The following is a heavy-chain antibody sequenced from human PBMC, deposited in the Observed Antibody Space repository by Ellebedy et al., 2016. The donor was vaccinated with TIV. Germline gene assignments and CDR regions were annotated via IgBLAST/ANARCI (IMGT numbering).Heavy chain of an antibody. CDR1: GGTFSSYA. V-gene: IGHV1-69*04. CDR3: ARRNHYKYAMDI. CDR2: IIPILAIA. Sequence: AASVKVSCKASGGTFSSYAISWVRQAPGQGLEWMGRIIPILAIADYAQKFQGRVTITADKSTSTAYLELSSLRSEDTAVYYCARRNHYKYAMDIWGQGTTVTVSS. J-gene: IGHJ6*02. D-gene: IGHD1-14*01.